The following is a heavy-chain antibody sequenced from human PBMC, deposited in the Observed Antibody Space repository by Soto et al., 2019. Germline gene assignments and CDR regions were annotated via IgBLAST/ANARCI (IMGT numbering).Heavy chain of an antibody. CDR3: ARDLSANTYSYYYTLDV. Sequence: GGSLRLSCAASGFTFSTYAMTWVRQAPGKGLELVSIISGSGRSTYYADSVKGRFTISRDDSKNTLYLQMNSLRAEDTAVYYCARDLSANTYSYYYTLDVWGQGTTVTVSS. J-gene: IGHJ6*02. CDR1: GFTFSTYA. V-gene: IGHV3-23*01. CDR2: ISGSGRST. D-gene: IGHD1-26*01.